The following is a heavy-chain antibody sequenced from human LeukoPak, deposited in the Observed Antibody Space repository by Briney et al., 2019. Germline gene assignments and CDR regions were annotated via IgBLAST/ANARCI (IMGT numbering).Heavy chain of an antibody. CDR2: ISTSSSYI. CDR3: ARDKLTGVSDAFDI. Sequence: GGSLRLSCAASGFTFGTFTMNWVSQTPGKGLEWVSSISTSSSYIYYADSVKGRFTVSRDNAKNSLYLQMNSLRDDDTAVYYCARDKLTGVSDAFDIWGQGTRVTVSS. D-gene: IGHD7-27*01. V-gene: IGHV3-21*01. J-gene: IGHJ3*02. CDR1: GFTFGTFT.